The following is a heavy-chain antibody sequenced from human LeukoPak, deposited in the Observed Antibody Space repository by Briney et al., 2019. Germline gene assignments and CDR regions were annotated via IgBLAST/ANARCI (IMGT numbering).Heavy chain of an antibody. CDR1: GFTFSRYG. Sequence: PGGSLRLSCAASGFTFSRYGMQWVRQAPGKGLEWVSGISRSGPTYYTDSVKGRITISRDNSKNTLYLQMGSLRAEDMAVYYCARDAVGGSYYYWGQGTLVTVSS. V-gene: IGHV3-23*01. CDR2: ISRSGPT. D-gene: IGHD1-26*01. CDR3: ARDAVGGSYYY. J-gene: IGHJ4*02.